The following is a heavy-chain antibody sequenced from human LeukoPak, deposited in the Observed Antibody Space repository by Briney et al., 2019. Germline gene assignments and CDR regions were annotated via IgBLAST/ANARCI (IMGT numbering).Heavy chain of an antibody. CDR2: IYSGGST. CDR3: ARGPYYYDSSALGY. CDR1: GFTVSSNY. Sequence: PGGSLRLSCAASGFTVSSNYMSWVRQAPGKGLEWVSVIYSGGSTYYADSVKGRFTISRDNSKNTLYLQMNSLRAEDTAVYYCARGPYYYDSSALGYWGQGTLVTVSS. J-gene: IGHJ4*02. D-gene: IGHD3-22*01. V-gene: IGHV3-66*02.